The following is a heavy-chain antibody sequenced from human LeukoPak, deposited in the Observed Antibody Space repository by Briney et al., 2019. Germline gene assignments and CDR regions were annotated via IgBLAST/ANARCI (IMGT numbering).Heavy chain of an antibody. D-gene: IGHD5/OR15-5a*01. CDR2: ISKTGST. J-gene: IGHJ4*02. CDR3: AKGNLRGPPPNIDF. Sequence: GGSLRLSCAASGFTFSSYAMSWVRQAPGKGLEWASAISKTGSTYYADSVKARFTISRDNSKNTLYLQMNSLTAEDTAVYYCAKGNLRGPPPNIDFWGQGTLVTVSS. CDR1: GFTFSSYA. V-gene: IGHV3-23*01.